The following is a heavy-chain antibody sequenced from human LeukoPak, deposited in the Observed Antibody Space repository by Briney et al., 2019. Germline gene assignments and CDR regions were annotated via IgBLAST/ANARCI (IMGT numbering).Heavy chain of an antibody. J-gene: IGHJ5*02. D-gene: IGHD2-2*02. CDR1: GFTVSSNY. CDR3: ARDAGPLYDP. V-gene: IGHV3-53*01. CDR2: IYSGGST. Sequence: GGSLRLSCAASGFTVSSNYMSWVRQAPGKGLEWVSVIYSGGSTYYADSVKGRFTSSRDNAKNSVYLQMNSLRVEDTAVYYCARDAGPLYDPWGQGTLVTVSS.